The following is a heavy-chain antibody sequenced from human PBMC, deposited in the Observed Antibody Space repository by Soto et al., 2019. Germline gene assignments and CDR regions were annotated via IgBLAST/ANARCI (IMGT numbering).Heavy chain of an antibody. D-gene: IGHD5-12*01. CDR3: ARVVRMATTLFDY. V-gene: IGHV4-59*01. CDR1: GGSISSYY. Sequence: SETLSLTCTVSGGSISSYYWSWIRQPPGKGLEWIGYIYYSGSTNYNPSLKSRVTISVDTSKSQFSLKLSSVTAADTAVYYCARVVRMATTLFDYWGQGTLVTVSS. J-gene: IGHJ4*02. CDR2: IYYSGST.